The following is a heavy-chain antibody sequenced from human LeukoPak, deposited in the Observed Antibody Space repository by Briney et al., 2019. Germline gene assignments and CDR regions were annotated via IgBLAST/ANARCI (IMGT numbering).Heavy chain of an antibody. CDR2: IYYSGST. CDR1: GGSIRTYY. D-gene: IGHD3-10*01. CDR3: ARVWTYYCGSGSSVRVSRVPTNWFDP. Sequence: SETLSLTCTVSGGSIRTYYWSWIRQPPGKGLEWIGYIYYSGSTNYNPSLKSRVTISVDTSKNQFSLKLSSVTAADTAVYYCARVWTYYCGSGSSVRVSRVPTNWFDPWGQGTLVTVSS. J-gene: IGHJ5*02. V-gene: IGHV4-59*01.